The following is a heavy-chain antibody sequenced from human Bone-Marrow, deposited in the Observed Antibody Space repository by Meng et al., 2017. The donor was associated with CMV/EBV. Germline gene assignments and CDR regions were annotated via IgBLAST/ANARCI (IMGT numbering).Heavy chain of an antibody. V-gene: IGHV3-23*01. J-gene: IGHJ4*02. CDR3: AKGRRPGEPGVDY. D-gene: IGHD3-16*01. CDR1: GFTFTNYA. Sequence: GESLKIYCAASGFTFTNYAMSWVRPAPGKGPEWVSSISGSGVSKYYADSVKGRMTISSDTSNNTVYLRMDTLRVEDTATYYCAKGRRPGEPGVDYWGQGTVVTVSS. CDR2: ISGSGVSK.